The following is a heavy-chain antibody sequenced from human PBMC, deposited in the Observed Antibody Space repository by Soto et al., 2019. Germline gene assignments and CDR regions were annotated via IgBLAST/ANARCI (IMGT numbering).Heavy chain of an antibody. J-gene: IGHJ5*02. CDR3: AKDGGYSSGWYPTFDP. Sequence: QVQLVESGGGVVQPGRSLRLSCAASGFTFSSYGMHWVRQAPGKGLEGVAVISYDGSNNYYADSVKGRFTISRDNSKNTLYLQMNSLRAEDTAVYYCAKDGGYSSGWYPTFDPWGQGTLVTVSS. CDR2: ISYDGSNN. CDR1: GFTFSSYG. D-gene: IGHD6-19*01. V-gene: IGHV3-30*18.